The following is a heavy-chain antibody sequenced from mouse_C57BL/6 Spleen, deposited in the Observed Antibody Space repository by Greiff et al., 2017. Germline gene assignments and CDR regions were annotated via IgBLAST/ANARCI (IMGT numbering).Heavy chain of an antibody. J-gene: IGHJ1*03. CDR1: GYSITSDY. CDR3: ARYPYYGSSYGTLWYFDV. D-gene: IGHD1-1*01. V-gene: IGHV3-8*01. Sequence: VQLKESGPGLAKPSQTLSLTCSVTGYSITSDYWNWIRKFPGNKLEYMGYISYSGSTYYNPSLKSRISITRDTSKNQYYLQLNSVTTEDTATYYCARYPYYGSSYGTLWYFDVWGTGTTVTVAS. CDR2: ISYSGST.